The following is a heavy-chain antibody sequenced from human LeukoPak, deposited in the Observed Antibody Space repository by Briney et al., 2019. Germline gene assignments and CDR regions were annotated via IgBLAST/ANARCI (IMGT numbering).Heavy chain of an antibody. CDR1: GFTFSSYG. D-gene: IGHD6-13*01. Sequence: GGSLRLSCAASGFTFSSYGMHWVRQAPGKGLEWVAVIWYGGSNKYYADSVKGRFTISRDNAKNSLYLQMNSLRAEDTALYYCAKDHRRYSSSWYGCYFDYWGQGTLVTVSS. CDR2: IWYGGSNK. V-gene: IGHV3-33*03. CDR3: AKDHRRYSSSWYGCYFDY. J-gene: IGHJ4*02.